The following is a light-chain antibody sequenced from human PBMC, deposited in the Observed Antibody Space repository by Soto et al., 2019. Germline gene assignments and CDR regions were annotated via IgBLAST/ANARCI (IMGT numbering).Light chain of an antibody. Sequence: EIVLTQSPDTLSVSPGDRATLTCRASQPIRNNLAWFQLKPGQAPILVIFGASNRATGFAARFSGSGSGTDFPLSISSLQSEDFAVYYCQQYIYWPYTFGQGTKVDIK. V-gene: IGKV3-15*01. CDR2: GAS. J-gene: IGKJ2*01. CDR3: QQYIYWPYT. CDR1: QPIRNN.